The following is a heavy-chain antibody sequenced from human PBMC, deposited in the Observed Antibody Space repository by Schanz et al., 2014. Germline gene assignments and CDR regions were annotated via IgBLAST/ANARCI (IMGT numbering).Heavy chain of an antibody. CDR3: VRLDVHDY. Sequence: DVQLLESGGGLVQPGGSLRLSCAASGFTFSNHALSWVRQAPGKGLEWVSGIGGSGDSTHYADSVKGRFIISRDNSNNTVYLQMSSLKTEDTAVYYCVRLDVHDYWGQGTLVTVSA. CDR1: GFTFSNHA. V-gene: IGHV3-23*01. CDR2: IGGSGDST. J-gene: IGHJ4*02. D-gene: IGHD3-16*01.